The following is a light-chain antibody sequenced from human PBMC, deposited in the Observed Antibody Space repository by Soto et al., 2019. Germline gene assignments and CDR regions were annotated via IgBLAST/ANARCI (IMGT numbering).Light chain of an antibody. CDR1: SSDVDDFKY. Sequence: QSALTQPASVSGSPGQSITISCSTTSSDVDDFKYVSWYQQYADKAPRLMIYDVSDRPSWVSHRFSGSKAGNTASLTISGLQSEDEAVYYYSSYSFNTLLFGGGTKLTVL. V-gene: IGLV2-14*03. CDR3: SSYSFNTLL. J-gene: IGLJ3*02. CDR2: DVS.